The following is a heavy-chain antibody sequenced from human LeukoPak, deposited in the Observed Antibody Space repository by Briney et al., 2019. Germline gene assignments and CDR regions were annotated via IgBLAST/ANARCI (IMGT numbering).Heavy chain of an antibody. CDR2: IYYSGST. J-gene: IGHJ4*02. Sequence: PSETLSLTCTVSGGSISSYYWSWLRQPPGKGLEWIGYIYYSGSTNYNPSLKSRVTISVDTSKNQFSLKLSSVTAADTAVYYCARDSLGYFDYWGQGTLVTVSS. V-gene: IGHV4-59*01. CDR3: ARDSLGYFDY. CDR1: GGSISSYY.